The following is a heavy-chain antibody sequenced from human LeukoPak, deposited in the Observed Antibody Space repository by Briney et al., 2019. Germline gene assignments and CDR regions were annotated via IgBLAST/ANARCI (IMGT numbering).Heavy chain of an antibody. Sequence: PGGSLRLSCAASGFTFSSYEMNWVRQAPGKGLEWVSYISSSGSTIYYADSVKGRFTISRDNAKNSLYLQMNSLRAEGTALYYCAKGEEMATKGGDAFDIWGQGTMVTVSS. CDR2: ISSSGSTI. CDR1: GFTFSSYE. V-gene: IGHV3-48*03. CDR3: AKGEEMATKGGDAFDI. D-gene: IGHD5-24*01. J-gene: IGHJ3*02.